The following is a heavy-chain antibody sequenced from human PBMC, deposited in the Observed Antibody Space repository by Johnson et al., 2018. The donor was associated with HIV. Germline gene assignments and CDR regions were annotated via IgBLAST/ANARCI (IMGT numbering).Heavy chain of an antibody. CDR3: AKEANPYSSSWYGDAFDI. CDR1: GFTFSSYA. CDR2: ILYDGSNK. J-gene: IGHJ3*02. D-gene: IGHD6-13*01. V-gene: IGHV3-30-3*02. Sequence: QVQLVESGGGVVQPGRSLRLSCAASGFTFSSYAMHLVRLAPGKGLEWVAVILYDGSNKYYADSVRGRFTISRDNSKNSLYLQMNSLRAEDTAVYYCAKEANPYSSSWYGDAFDIWGQGTMVTVSS.